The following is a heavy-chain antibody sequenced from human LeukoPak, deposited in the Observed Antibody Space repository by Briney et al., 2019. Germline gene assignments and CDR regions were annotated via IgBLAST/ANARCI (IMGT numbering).Heavy chain of an antibody. V-gene: IGHV3-23*01. CDR3: AKGGSGYPATDYYYYGMDV. Sequence: GGSLRLSCAASGFTFSSYAMTWVRQAPGKGLEWVSAISGSGGSTYYADSVKGRFTIFRDNPKNTLYLQMNSLRAEDMAVYYCAKGGSGYPATDYYYYGMDVWGKGTTVTVSS. J-gene: IGHJ6*04. D-gene: IGHD5-12*01. CDR2: ISGSGGST. CDR1: GFTFSSYA.